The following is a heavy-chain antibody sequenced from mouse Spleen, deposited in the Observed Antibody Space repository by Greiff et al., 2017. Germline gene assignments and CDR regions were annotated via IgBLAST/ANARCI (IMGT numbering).Heavy chain of an antibody. V-gene: IGHV1-52*01. Sequence: QVQLQQSGAELVRPGSSVKLSCKASGYTFTSYWMHWVKQRPIQGLEWIGNIDPSDSETHYNQKFKDKATLTVDKSSSTAYMQLSSLTSEDSAVYYCARHDYYPMDYWGQGTSVTVSS. CDR3: ARHDYYPMDY. CDR2: IDPSDSET. J-gene: IGHJ4*01. CDR1: GYTFTSYW.